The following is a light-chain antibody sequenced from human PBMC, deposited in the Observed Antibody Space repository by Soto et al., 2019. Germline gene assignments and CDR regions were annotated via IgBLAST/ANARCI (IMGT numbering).Light chain of an antibody. Sequence: EIVMAQSPAALSVSRGQRATLSGRASQSVRSNLAWYQQKPGQAPRLLIYGASTRATGIPARFSGSGSGTEFTLPISSLQSEAFAVYYCQQYNNWPLWTFGQGTQVDIK. V-gene: IGKV3-15*01. CDR1: QSVRSN. CDR3: QQYNNWPLWT. CDR2: GAS. J-gene: IGKJ1*01.